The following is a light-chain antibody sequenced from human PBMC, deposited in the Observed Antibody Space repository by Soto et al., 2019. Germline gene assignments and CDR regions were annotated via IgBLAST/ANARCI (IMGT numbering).Light chain of an antibody. V-gene: IGKV1-39*01. CDR1: QSISSY. CDR2: AAS. Sequence: DIQMTQSRSSLSASVGDRVTITCRASQSISSYLNWYQQKPGKAPKLLIYAASSLQSGVPSRFSGSGSGTDFTLTISSLQPEDFATYYCQQSYSTSWTFGQGTKVDNK. CDR3: QQSYSTSWT. J-gene: IGKJ1*01.